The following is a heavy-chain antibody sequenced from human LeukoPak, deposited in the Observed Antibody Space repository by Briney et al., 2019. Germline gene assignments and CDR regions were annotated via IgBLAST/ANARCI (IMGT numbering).Heavy chain of an antibody. CDR3: APHRDGSFPFDY. CDR1: GFTFSSYS. CDR2: ISSSATTI. V-gene: IGHV3-48*02. J-gene: IGHJ4*02. Sequence: GGSLRLSCAASGFTFSSYSMNWVRQAPGKGPEWVSYISSSATTIYYADAVKGRFTISRDNAKNLLYLQMNSLRDEDTAVFYCAPHRDGSFPFDYWGQGTLVTVSS. D-gene: IGHD1-26*01.